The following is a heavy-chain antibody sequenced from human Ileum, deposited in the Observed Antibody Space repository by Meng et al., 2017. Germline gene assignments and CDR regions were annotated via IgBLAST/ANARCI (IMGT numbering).Heavy chain of an antibody. D-gene: IGHD1-26*01. CDR1: GGSVSRAGYQ. Sequence: QVQLQESGPGLVRPSEPLSLICTVSGGSVSRAGYQWGWIRQPPGKGLEWIGYASTNYNPSLKSRVTISLDTSRNQFSLSLSSVTAADTAVYYCARDHMGSLDYWGQGILVTASS. CDR3: ARDHMGSLDY. J-gene: IGHJ4*02. CDR2: AST. V-gene: IGHV4-61*08.